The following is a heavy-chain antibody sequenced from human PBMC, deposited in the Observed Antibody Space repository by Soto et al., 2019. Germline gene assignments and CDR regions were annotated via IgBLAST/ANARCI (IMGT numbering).Heavy chain of an antibody. CDR2: IIPIFGTA. D-gene: IGHD3-10*01. CDR3: ASDGSGNVPGYYYGMDV. Sequence: ASVKVSCKASGGTFSSYAISWVRQAPGQGLEWMGGIIPIFGTANYAQKFQGRVTITADESTSTAYMELSSLRSEDTAVYYCASDGSGNVPGYYYGMDVWGQGTTVTVSS. CDR1: GGTFSSYA. V-gene: IGHV1-69*13. J-gene: IGHJ6*02.